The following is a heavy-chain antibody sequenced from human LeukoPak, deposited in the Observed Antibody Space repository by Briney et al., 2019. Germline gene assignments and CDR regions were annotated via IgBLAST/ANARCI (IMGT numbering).Heavy chain of an antibody. J-gene: IGHJ6*02. CDR2: ISFYGSNK. Sequence: GGSLRLSCAASGFTFSSYAMHWVRQAPGKGLEWVAVISFYGSNKYYADSVKGRFTISRDNSKNTLYLQMNSLRAEDTAVYYCARDRTNMRYCSSTSCYGYYYYGMDVWGQGTTFTVSS. CDR3: ARDRTNMRYCSSTSCYGYYYYGMDV. D-gene: IGHD2-2*01. CDR1: GFTFSSYA. V-gene: IGHV3-30-3*01.